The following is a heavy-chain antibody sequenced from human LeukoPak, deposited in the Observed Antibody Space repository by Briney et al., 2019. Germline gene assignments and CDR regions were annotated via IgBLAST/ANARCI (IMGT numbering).Heavy chain of an antibody. CDR3: AKWRRGHYYGSGTELDY. D-gene: IGHD3-10*01. CDR1: GFTFSSSG. J-gene: IGHJ4*02. CDR2: IAYDGNNK. Sequence: GRSLRLSCAASGFTFSSSGMHRVRQAPGKGLEWLGLIAYDGNNKNYADSVKGRFTISRDNSKNTVFLQMNSLRTEDTAVYYCAKWRRGHYYGSGTELDYWGQGTLVTVSS. V-gene: IGHV3-30*18.